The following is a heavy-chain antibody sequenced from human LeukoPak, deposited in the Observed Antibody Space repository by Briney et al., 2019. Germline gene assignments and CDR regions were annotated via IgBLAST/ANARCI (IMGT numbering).Heavy chain of an antibody. CDR1: GFSFSEYW. Sequence: GGSLRLSCAASGFSFSEYWMSWVRQAPGKGLEWVSAISGSGGSTYYADSVKGRFTISRDNSKNTLYLQMNSLRAEDTAVYYCAKALYGVVSPNWFDPWGQGTLVTVSS. V-gene: IGHV3-23*01. J-gene: IGHJ5*02. D-gene: IGHD3-3*01. CDR2: ISGSGGST. CDR3: AKALYGVVSPNWFDP.